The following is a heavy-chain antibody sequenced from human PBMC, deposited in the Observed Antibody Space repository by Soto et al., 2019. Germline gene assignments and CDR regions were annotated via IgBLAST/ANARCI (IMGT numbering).Heavy chain of an antibody. CDR1: GYTFTSYW. Sequence: VESLKISWQGSGYTFTSYWISWVHQMPVKRLEWMGRIDPYDSNTNYSPSFQGHVTISADKSISTAYLQWSSLEASDTAIYYCARLGALEDYWGQGTLVNVSS. CDR3: ARLGALEDY. CDR2: IDPYDSNT. J-gene: IGHJ4*02. V-gene: IGHV5-10-1*01.